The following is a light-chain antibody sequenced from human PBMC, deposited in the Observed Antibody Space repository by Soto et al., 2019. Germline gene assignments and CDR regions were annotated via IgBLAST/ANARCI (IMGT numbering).Light chain of an antibody. V-gene: IGKV3-20*01. CDR2: GAS. Sequence: EIVVTQSPGTLSLSPGERATLSCRATQSVNSDYLAWYQQRPGQAPRLLMHGASSRATGIPDRFSGSGSGADFTLTISRLEPEDFAVYYCYHYAYSQFAFGPRTKVHIK. CDR1: QSVNSDY. CDR3: YHYAYSQFA. J-gene: IGKJ3*01.